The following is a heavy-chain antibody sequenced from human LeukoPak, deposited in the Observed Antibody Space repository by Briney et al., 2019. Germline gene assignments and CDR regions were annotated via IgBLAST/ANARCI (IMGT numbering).Heavy chain of an antibody. V-gene: IGHV3-21*01. Sequence: GGSLRLSCAASGFTFSSYSMNWVRQAPGKGLEWVASVGSSGAYIYYADSVKGRFTISRDNAKNSLFLQMNSLRVEDTALYYCVRMHLFGVVNYNYYHMDVWGKGTPVTVSS. CDR2: VGSSGAYI. J-gene: IGHJ6*03. CDR3: VRMHLFGVVNYNYYHMDV. CDR1: GFTFSSYS. D-gene: IGHD3-3*01.